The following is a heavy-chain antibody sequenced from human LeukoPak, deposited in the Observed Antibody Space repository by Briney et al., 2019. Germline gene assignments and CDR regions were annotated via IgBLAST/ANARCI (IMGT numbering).Heavy chain of an antibody. Sequence: SETLSLTCAVYGGSFSGYYWSWIRQPPGKGLEWIGEINHSGSTNYNPSLKSRVTISVDTSKNQFSLKLSSVTAADAAVYYCARGQTIVGATGDFWGQGTLVTVSS. CDR1: GGSFSGYY. CDR3: ARGQTIVGATGDF. V-gene: IGHV4-34*01. CDR2: INHSGST. D-gene: IGHD1-26*01. J-gene: IGHJ4*02.